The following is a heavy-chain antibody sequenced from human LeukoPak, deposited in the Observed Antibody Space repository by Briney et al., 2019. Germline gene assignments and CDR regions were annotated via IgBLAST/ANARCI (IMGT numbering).Heavy chain of an antibody. CDR2: ISAYNGNT. D-gene: IGHD4-17*01. CDR3: AREVGDYYYYGMDV. V-gene: IGHV1-18*01. J-gene: IGHJ6*02. Sequence: VASVKVSCKVSGYTLTELSMHWVRQAPGQGLEWMGWISAYNGNTNYAQKLQGRVTMTTDTSTSTAYMELRSLRSDDTAVYYCAREVGDYYYYGMDVWGQGTTVTVSS. CDR1: GYTLTELS.